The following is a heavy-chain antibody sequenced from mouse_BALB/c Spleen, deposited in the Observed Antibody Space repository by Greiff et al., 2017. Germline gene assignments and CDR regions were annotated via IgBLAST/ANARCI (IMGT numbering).Heavy chain of an antibody. Sequence: VHLVESGAELVKPGASVKLSCKASGYTFTSYYMYWVKQRPGQGLEWIGEINPSNGGTNFNEKFKSKATLTVDNSSSTAYMQLSSLTSEDSAVYYCTRLFYDGYYNYFDYWGQGTTLTVSS. D-gene: IGHD2-3*01. CDR3: TRLFYDGYYNYFDY. V-gene: IGHV1S81*02. CDR2: INPSNGGT. CDR1: GYTFTSYY. J-gene: IGHJ2*01.